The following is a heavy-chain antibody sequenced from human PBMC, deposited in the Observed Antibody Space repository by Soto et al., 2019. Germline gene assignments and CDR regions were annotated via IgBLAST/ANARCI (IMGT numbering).Heavy chain of an antibody. V-gene: IGHV1-18*01. CDR2: ISAYNDNT. CDR1: GYDFSIFG. J-gene: IGHJ6*02. Sequence: QVQLVQSGPEVKRPGASVKVSCKASGYDFSIFGITWVRQAPGQGLEWMGWISAYNDNTNYAQRLRGRVTMTTDTSTSTAHMELTSLEYDDTAVYFCARADCSGGTCRLSYFYGMNVWGQGTTVTVSS. D-gene: IGHD2-15*01. CDR3: ARADCSGGTCRLSYFYGMNV.